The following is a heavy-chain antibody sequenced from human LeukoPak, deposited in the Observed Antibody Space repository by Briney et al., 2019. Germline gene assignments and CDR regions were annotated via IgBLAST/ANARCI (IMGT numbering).Heavy chain of an antibody. J-gene: IGHJ6*03. CDR3: ARPIAVAGTDYYYYMDV. Sequence: GGSLRLSCAASGFTFSSYSMNWVRQAPGKGLEWVSSISSSRSYIYYADSVKGRFTISRDNAKNSLYLQMNSLRAEDTAVYYCARPIAVAGTDYYYYMDVWGKGTTVTVSS. CDR1: GFTFSSYS. D-gene: IGHD6-19*01. V-gene: IGHV3-21*01. CDR2: ISSSRSYI.